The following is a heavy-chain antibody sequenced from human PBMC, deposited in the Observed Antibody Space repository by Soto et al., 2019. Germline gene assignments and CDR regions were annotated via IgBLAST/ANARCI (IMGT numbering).Heavy chain of an antibody. CDR2: IYYSGST. Sequence: QLQLQESGPGLVKPSETLSLTCTVSGGSISSSSYYWGWIRQPPGKGLEWIGSIYYSGSTYYNPSLKGRVTISVDTSKNQFSLKLSSVTAADTAVYYCARPKGDIVVVPAAMSGWAWFDPWGQGTLVTVSS. CDR3: ARPKGDIVVVPAAMSGWAWFDP. CDR1: GGSISSSSYY. J-gene: IGHJ5*02. V-gene: IGHV4-39*01. D-gene: IGHD2-2*01.